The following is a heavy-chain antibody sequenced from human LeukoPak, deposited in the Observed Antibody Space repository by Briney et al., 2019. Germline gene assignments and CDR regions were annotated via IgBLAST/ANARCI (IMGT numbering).Heavy chain of an antibody. J-gene: IGHJ4*02. CDR1: GFXFSSYW. D-gene: IGHD5-18*01. CDR3: ARRGYSYGLYYFDY. V-gene: IGHV3-7*04. CDR2: IKQDGSEK. Sequence: PGGSLRLSCAASGFXFSSYWISWVRQAPGKGLEWVANIKQDGSEKYYVDSVKGRFTISRDNAKNSLYLQMNSLRAEDTAVYYCARRGYSYGLYYFDYWGQGTLVTVSS.